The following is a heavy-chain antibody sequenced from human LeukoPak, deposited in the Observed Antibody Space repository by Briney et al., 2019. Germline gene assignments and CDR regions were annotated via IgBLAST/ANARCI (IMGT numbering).Heavy chain of an antibody. D-gene: IGHD2-2*01. CDR2: INEDGSTK. V-gene: IGHV3-7*03. CDR1: GFTFSNYW. Sequence: GGSLRLSCAASGFTFSNYWMSWVRQAPRKGLEWVAIINEDGSTKYYVDSLKGRFVISRDNAKNSLYLQMSGLRADDTAVYYCARDYWRSIEYWGQGALVTVSS. J-gene: IGHJ4*02. CDR3: ARDYWRSIEY.